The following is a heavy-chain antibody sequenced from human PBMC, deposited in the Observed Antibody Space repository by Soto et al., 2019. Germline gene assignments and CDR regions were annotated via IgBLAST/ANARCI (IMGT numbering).Heavy chain of an antibody. D-gene: IGHD3-16*01. CDR3: AKDGGPYKRNWYFDL. CDR2: IGNGGGDI. Sequence: EVQLLESGGGVEQPGGSLTLSCAASGFTFSDYGMTWVRQAAGKGLEWVSFIGNGGGDIYYADSVKGRFTVSRDNSKNTIDLQMSSLRVEDTAVYYCAKDGGPYKRNWYFDLWGRGTPVTVSS. V-gene: IGHV3-23*01. CDR1: GFTFSDYG. J-gene: IGHJ2*01.